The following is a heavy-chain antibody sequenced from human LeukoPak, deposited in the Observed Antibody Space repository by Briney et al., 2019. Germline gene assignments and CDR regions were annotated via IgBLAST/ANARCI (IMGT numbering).Heavy chain of an antibody. CDR1: GYTFTSYG. D-gene: IGHD6-19*01. Sequence: ASVNVSCKASGYTFTSYGISWVRQAPGQGLEWMGWISAYNGNTNYAQKLQGRVTMTTDTSTSTAYMELRSLRSDDTAVYYCARDGIAVAGTLKTLPDYWGQGTLVTVSS. CDR3: ARDGIAVAGTLKTLPDY. J-gene: IGHJ4*02. V-gene: IGHV1-18*01. CDR2: ISAYNGNT.